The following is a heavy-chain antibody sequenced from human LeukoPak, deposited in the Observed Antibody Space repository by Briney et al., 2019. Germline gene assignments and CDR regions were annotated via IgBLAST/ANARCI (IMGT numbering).Heavy chain of an antibody. CDR2: IRSKTYGGTS. J-gene: IGHJ4*02. Sequence: GGSLRLSCAVSGFTFTDAWMTWIRQGPGKGLEWVGFIRSKTYGGTSEYAASVKGRFTISRDDSKSIAYLQMNSLKTEDTAVYYCTASSGWYYFDYWGQGTLVTVSS. CDR1: GFTFTDAW. CDR3: TASSGWYYFDY. V-gene: IGHV3-49*03. D-gene: IGHD6-19*01.